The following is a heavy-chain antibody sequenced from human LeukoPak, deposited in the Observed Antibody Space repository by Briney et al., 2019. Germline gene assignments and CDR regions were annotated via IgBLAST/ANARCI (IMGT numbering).Heavy chain of an antibody. CDR1: GFTFSSYW. V-gene: IGHV3-7*01. Sequence: GSLRLSCAASGFTFSSYWMSWVRQAPGKGLEWVANIKQDGSEKYYVDSVKGRFTISRDNAKNSLYLQMNSLRAEDTAVYYCARDLLYGDYYFDYWGQGTLVTVPS. J-gene: IGHJ4*02. CDR3: ARDLLYGDYYFDY. D-gene: IGHD4-17*01. CDR2: IKQDGSEK.